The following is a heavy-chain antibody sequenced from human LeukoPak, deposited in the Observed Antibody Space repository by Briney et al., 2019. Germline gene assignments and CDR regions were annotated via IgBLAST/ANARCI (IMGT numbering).Heavy chain of an antibody. V-gene: IGHV1-69*05. Sequence: ASVKVSCKASGGTFSSYAISWVRQAPGQGLEWMGGIIPIFGTANYAQKFQGRVTITTDESTSTAYMELSSLRSEDTAVYYCASINWGEGVGAFDIWGQGTMVTVSS. CDR3: ASINWGEGVGAFDI. CDR1: GGTFSSYA. CDR2: IIPIFGTA. J-gene: IGHJ3*02. D-gene: IGHD7-27*01.